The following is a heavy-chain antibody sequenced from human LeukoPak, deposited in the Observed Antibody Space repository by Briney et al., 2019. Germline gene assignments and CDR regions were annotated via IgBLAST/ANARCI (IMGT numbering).Heavy chain of an antibody. V-gene: IGHV3-23*01. CDR2: ISDSVGGT. CDR1: GFTFSSYA. J-gene: IGHJ4*02. Sequence: GGSLRLSCAASGFTFSSYAMSWVRQAPGKGLDWVSLISDSVGGTYYADSVRGRFTISRDNSKNTLYLQMNSLRAEDTAVYYCAKGGSSGWYHLDFWGQGTLVTVSS. D-gene: IGHD6-19*01. CDR3: AKGGSSGWYHLDF.